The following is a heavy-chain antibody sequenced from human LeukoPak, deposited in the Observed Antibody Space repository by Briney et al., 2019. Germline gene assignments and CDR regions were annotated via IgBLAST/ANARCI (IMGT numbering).Heavy chain of an antibody. V-gene: IGHV3-30*18. Sequence: PGGSLRLSCAASGFTFTNYWMTWVRQAPGKGLEWVAVISYDGSNKYYADSVKGRFTISRDNSKNTLYLQMNSLRAEDTAVYYCAKSQYSSSWYPPNLYYYGMDVWGQGTTVTVSS. CDR1: GFTFTNYW. D-gene: IGHD6-13*01. CDR2: ISYDGSNK. CDR3: AKSQYSSSWYPPNLYYYGMDV. J-gene: IGHJ6*02.